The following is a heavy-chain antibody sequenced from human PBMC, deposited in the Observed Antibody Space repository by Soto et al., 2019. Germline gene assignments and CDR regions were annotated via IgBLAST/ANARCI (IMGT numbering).Heavy chain of an antibody. D-gene: IGHD2-8*01. CDR1: GFIFSNYG. CDR3: AKEATNILNFDY. V-gene: IGHV3-48*03. J-gene: IGHJ4*02. Sequence: GGSLRLSCAASGFIFSNYGMNWVRQAPGKGVEWISYISSVGSMTYYADSVKGRLTISRDNAKNSLYLQMNSLRAEDTAVYYCAKEATNILNFDYWGQGTLVTVSS. CDR2: ISSVGSMT.